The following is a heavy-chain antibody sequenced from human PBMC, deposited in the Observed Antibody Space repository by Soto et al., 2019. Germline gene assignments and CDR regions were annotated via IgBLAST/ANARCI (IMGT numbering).Heavy chain of an antibody. D-gene: IGHD3-3*01. Sequence: QVHLVESGGGVVQPGRSLRLSCAASGLSFGDDAMHWVRQAPGKGLEWVGVITYDGSSKYYADSVRGRFTISRDNSKSTLYLKMDSLITKDTAVYYCARGVGTQMDFWSTSGMDVWGQGTTVTVSS. CDR2: ITYDGSSK. J-gene: IGHJ6*02. CDR1: GLSFGDDA. CDR3: ARGVGTQMDFWSTSGMDV. V-gene: IGHV3-30-3*01.